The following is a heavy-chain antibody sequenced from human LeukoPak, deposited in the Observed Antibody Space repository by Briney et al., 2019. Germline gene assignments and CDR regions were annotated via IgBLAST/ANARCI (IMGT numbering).Heavy chain of an antibody. CDR1: GYSFTSYW. D-gene: IGHD6-13*01. CDR2: IYPGDSDT. Sequence: GASLKITCKGSGYSFTSYWIGWVRQVPGKVLEWTGIIYPGDSDTRYSPSFQGQVTISADKSISTAYLQWSSLKASATAMYYCARTSSWYHNFDYWGQGTLVTVSS. CDR3: ARTSSWYHNFDY. J-gene: IGHJ4*02. V-gene: IGHV5-51*01.